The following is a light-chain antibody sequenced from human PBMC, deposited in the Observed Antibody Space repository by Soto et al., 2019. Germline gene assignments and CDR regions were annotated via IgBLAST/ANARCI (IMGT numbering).Light chain of an antibody. V-gene: IGKV1-39*01. J-gene: IGKJ3*01. CDR1: QRIDNS. CDR3: QQTYSTPFT. Sequence: IQMTQSPSSLSASVGDRVTITCRASQRIDNSLNWYHQKPGKAPKLLIYAASNLQSGVPARFSGSGSGTDFTLTISNLQPEDFATYYCQQTYSTPFTFGGGTKVDIK. CDR2: AAS.